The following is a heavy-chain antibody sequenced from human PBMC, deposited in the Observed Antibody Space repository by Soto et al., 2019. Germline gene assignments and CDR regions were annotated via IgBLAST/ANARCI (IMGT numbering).Heavy chain of an antibody. V-gene: IGHV3-21*01. J-gene: IGHJ5*02. CDR1: GFTFSSYS. CDR3: ARDGGRYCSSTSCLSVGGLFDP. Sequence: EVQLVESGGGLVKPGGSLRLSCAASGFTFSSYSMNWVRQAPGKGLEWVSSISSSSSYIYYADSVKGRFTISRDNAKNSLYRQMNSLRAEDTAVYYCARDGGRYCSSTSCLSVGGLFDPWGQGTLVTVSS. D-gene: IGHD2-2*01. CDR2: ISSSSSYI.